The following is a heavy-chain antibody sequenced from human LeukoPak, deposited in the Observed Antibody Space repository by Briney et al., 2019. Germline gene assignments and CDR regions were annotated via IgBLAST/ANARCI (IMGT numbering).Heavy chain of an antibody. CDR2: IYTSGST. CDR1: GGSISSYY. CDR3: AREGNSSSWYVGWFDP. V-gene: IGHV4-4*07. J-gene: IGHJ5*02. D-gene: IGHD6-13*01. Sequence: PSETLSLTCTVSGGSISSYYWSWIRQPAGKGLEWIGRIYTSGSTNYNPSLKSRVTMSVDTSKNHFSLKLSSVTATDTAVYYCAREGNSSSWYVGWFDPWGQGTLVTVSS.